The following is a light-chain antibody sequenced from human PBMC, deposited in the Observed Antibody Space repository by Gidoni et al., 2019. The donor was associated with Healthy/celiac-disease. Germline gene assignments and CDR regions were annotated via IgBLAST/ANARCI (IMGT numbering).Light chain of an antibody. CDR2: GAS. CDR1: QSVSSSY. CDR3: QQYGSSPRT. V-gene: IGKV3-20*01. Sequence: EIVLTQSPGTLFLSPGERATLSCRASQSVSSSYLAWYQQKPGQAPRLLIYGASSRATGIPERFSGSGSGTDFTLTISRLEPEDFAVYYCQQYGSSPRTFGQGAKVEIK. J-gene: IGKJ1*01.